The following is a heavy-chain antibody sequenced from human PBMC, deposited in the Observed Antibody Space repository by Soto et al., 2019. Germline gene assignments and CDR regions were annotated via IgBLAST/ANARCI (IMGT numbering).Heavy chain of an antibody. J-gene: IGHJ4*02. V-gene: IGHV3-30-3*01. CDR1: GFTFSNYI. Sequence: QVQLVESGGGVVQPGGSLRLSCAASGFTFSNYILHWVRQAPGKGLEWVAMILHDGNNRYYSDSVKGRFTLSRDNSKSTLYLQVDSLRTEDTAVDYCARDDEHGSYGALGYWGQGTLVTVSS. D-gene: IGHD3-16*01. CDR2: ILHDGNNR. CDR3: ARDDEHGSYGALGY.